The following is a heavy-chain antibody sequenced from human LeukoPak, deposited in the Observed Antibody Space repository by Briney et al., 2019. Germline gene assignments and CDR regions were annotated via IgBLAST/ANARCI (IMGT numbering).Heavy chain of an antibody. CDR2: IYSGGST. Sequence: GGSLRLSCAASGFTVSSNYMGWVRQAPGKGLEWVSVIYSGGSTYYADSVKGRFTISRDNSKNTLYLQMNSLRAEDTAVYYCARVSPYYDSSGYRGSFDIWGQGTMVTVSS. V-gene: IGHV3-66*01. J-gene: IGHJ3*02. CDR1: GFTVSSNY. CDR3: ARVSPYYDSSGYRGSFDI. D-gene: IGHD3-22*01.